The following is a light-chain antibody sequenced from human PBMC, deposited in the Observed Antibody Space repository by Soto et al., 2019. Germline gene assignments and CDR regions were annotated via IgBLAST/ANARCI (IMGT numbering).Light chain of an antibody. CDR2: GAS. J-gene: IGKJ1*01. Sequence: EILLPRPPGTLSLSPGERATLSCRASQSVSSSYLAWYQQKPGQAPRLLIYGASSRATGIPDRFSGSGSGTDFTLTISRLEPEDFAVYYCQQYGSSPQTFGQGTKVDIK. CDR1: QSVSSSY. V-gene: IGKV3-20*01. CDR3: QQYGSSPQT.